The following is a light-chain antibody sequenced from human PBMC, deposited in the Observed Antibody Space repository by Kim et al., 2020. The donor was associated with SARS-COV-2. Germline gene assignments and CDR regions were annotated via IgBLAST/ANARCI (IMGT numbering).Light chain of an antibody. CDR2: EYF. Sequence: GKTVTISCTRNTGSIADNYVQLFQQRPDSAPTTVIYEYFRRPSGVHDRFSGSIDTSSRSASLTISELKAEDDADYYCQSYDKRNWVFGGGTQLTVL. J-gene: IGLJ3*02. CDR1: TGSIADNY. CDR3: QSYDKRNWV. V-gene: IGLV6-57*03.